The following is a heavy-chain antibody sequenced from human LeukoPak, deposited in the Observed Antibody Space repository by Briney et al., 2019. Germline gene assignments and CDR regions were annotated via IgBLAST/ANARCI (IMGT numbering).Heavy chain of an antibody. J-gene: IGHJ6*04. CDR2: ISSSGSTI. Sequence: GGSLRLSCAASGFTFSSYEMNWVRQAPGKGLEWVSYISSSGSTIYYADSVKGRFTISRDNAKNSLYLQMNSLRAEDTAVYYCAELGVTMIGGVWGKGTTVTISP. D-gene: IGHD3-10*02. V-gene: IGHV3-48*03. CDR1: GFTFSSYE. CDR3: AELGVTMIGGV.